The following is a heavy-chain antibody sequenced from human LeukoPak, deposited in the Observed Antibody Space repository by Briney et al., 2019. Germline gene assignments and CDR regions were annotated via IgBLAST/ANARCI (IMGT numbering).Heavy chain of an antibody. Sequence: ASVKVSCKASGYTFTGSYMHWVRQAPGQGLEWMGGIIPIFSTANYAQKFQGRVTITADESTNTAYMELSSLTSDDTAVYYCARGNSRWSTPTSSYYYRMDVWGQGTTVAVSS. CDR3: ARGNSRWSTPTSSYYYRMDV. CDR1: GYTFTGSY. V-gene: IGHV1-69*13. CDR2: IIPIFSTA. J-gene: IGHJ6*02. D-gene: IGHD4-23*01.